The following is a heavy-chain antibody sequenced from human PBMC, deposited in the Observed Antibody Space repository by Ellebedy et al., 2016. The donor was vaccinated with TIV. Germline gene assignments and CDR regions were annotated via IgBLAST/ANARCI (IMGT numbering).Heavy chain of an antibody. Sequence: GESLKISCAASGFTFSSYGMHWVRQAPGKGLEWVAVISSDGNNKYYADSVKGRFTISRDNSKNTLYLQMNSLRAEDTAVYFCVKDGPHGYGYPYYFHYWGQGTLVTVST. CDR2: ISSDGNNK. CDR1: GFTFSSYG. D-gene: IGHD5-18*01. J-gene: IGHJ4*02. V-gene: IGHV3-30*18. CDR3: VKDGPHGYGYPYYFHY.